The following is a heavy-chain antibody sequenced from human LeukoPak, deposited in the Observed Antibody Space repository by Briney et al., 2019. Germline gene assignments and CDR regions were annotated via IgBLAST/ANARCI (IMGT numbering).Heavy chain of an antibody. CDR1: GFTFSSYA. CDR2: ISGSGGST. V-gene: IGHV3-23*01. CDR3: ARDAVPSGHGMDV. Sequence: GGSLRLSCAASGFTFSSYAMSWVRQAPGKGLEWVSAISGSGGSTYYADSVKGRFTISRDNSKNTLYLQMNSLRAEDTAVYFCARDAVPSGHGMDVWGQGTTVTVSS. D-gene: IGHD3-10*01. J-gene: IGHJ6*02.